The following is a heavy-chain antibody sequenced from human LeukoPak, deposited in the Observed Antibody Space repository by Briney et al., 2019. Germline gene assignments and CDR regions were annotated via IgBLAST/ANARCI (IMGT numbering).Heavy chain of an antibody. D-gene: IGHD3-22*01. Sequence: GRSLRLSCAASGFTFSSYEMNWARQAPGKGLEWVSYISSSGSTIYYADSVKGRFTISRDNAKNSLYLQMNSLRAEDTAVYYCARFPYYYDSTYYYYYYMDVWGKGTTVTISS. V-gene: IGHV3-48*03. CDR1: GFTFSSYE. CDR2: ISSSGSTI. CDR3: ARFPYYYDSTYYYYYYMDV. J-gene: IGHJ6*03.